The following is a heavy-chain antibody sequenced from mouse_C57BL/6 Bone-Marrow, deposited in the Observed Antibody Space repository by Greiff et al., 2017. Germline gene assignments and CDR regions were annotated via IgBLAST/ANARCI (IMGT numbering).Heavy chain of an antibody. CDR1: GYAFTNYL. J-gene: IGHJ2*01. Sequence: QVQLQQSGAELVRPGTSVKVSCKASGYAFTNYLIEWVKQRPGQGLEWIGVINPGSGGTNYNEKFKGKATLTADKSSSTAYMQRSSLTSEDSAVYFCARSRGKYYGSPHFDYWGQGTTLTVSS. D-gene: IGHD1-1*01. V-gene: IGHV1-54*01. CDR3: ARSRGKYYGSPHFDY. CDR2: INPGSGGT.